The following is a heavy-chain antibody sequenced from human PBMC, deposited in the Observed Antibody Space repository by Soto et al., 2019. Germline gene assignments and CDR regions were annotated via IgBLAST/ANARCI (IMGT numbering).Heavy chain of an antibody. CDR3: ARDCIAAAGISFAVPNGFDP. CDR1: GFTFSSYS. D-gene: IGHD6-13*01. J-gene: IGHJ5*02. CDR2: ISSSSSYI. V-gene: IGHV3-21*01. Sequence: GGSLRHSCAASGFTFSSYSMNWVRQAPGKGLEWVSSISSSSSYIYYADSVKGRFTISRDNAKNSLYLQMNSLRAEDTAVYYCARDCIAAAGISFAVPNGFDPWGQGTLVTVSS.